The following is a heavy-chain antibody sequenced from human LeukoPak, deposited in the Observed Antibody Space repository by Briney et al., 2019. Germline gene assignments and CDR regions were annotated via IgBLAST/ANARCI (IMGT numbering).Heavy chain of an antibody. V-gene: IGHV3-7*01. Sequence: GGSLRLSCEASGFTFSSYWMSWVRQAPGKGLEWVANIKQDGSEKKYLNSVKGRFTISRDNAKNSMYLQMNSLRAEDTAVYYCARDEIYYDILTGYRHFDYWGQGTLVTVSS. CDR3: ARDEIYYDILTGYRHFDY. D-gene: IGHD3-9*01. CDR2: IKQDGSEK. J-gene: IGHJ4*02. CDR1: GFTFSSYW.